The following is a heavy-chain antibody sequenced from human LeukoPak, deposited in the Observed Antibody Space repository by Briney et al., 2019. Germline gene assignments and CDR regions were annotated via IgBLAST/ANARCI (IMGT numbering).Heavy chain of an antibody. CDR3: ARDNIWAFDI. CDR2: IRSDGTI. V-gene: IGHV3-48*02. D-gene: IGHD3-9*01. CDR1: GFTSFNFP. Sequence: GGCLRLSCEASGFTSFNFPMNWVRKAPGKGLEWVSHIRSDGTITYADSVKGRFTISRDDAKTSVYLQMNSLRDEDTAMYYCARDNIWAFDIWGQGTMVTVSS. J-gene: IGHJ3*02.